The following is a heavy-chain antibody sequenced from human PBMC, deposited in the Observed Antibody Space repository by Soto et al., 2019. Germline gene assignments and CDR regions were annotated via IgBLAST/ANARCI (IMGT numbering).Heavy chain of an antibody. CDR3: ARGLQSRYDY. J-gene: IGHJ4*02. CDR1: GFTFSNYG. V-gene: IGHV3-33*01. Sequence: GGSLRLSCAASGFTFSNYGMHWVRQAPGKGLEWVAVIWYDGNNKYYADSVKGRFTISRANSNNTLYVQMTSLSAEDTAVYYCARGLQSRYDYWGQGALVTVSS. CDR2: IWYDGNNK.